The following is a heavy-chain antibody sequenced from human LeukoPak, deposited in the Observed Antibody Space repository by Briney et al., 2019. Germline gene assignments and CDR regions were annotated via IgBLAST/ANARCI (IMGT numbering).Heavy chain of an antibody. D-gene: IGHD5-24*01. V-gene: IGHV3-53*01. CDR1: GFTVSSNY. Sequence: TGGSLRLSCAASGFTVSSNYMSWVRQAPGKGLEWVSVIYSGGSTYYADSVKGRFTISRDNSKNTLYLQMNSLRAEDTAVYYCARVSLEMATDYWGQGTLVTVSS. CDR3: ARVSLEMATDY. CDR2: IYSGGST. J-gene: IGHJ4*02.